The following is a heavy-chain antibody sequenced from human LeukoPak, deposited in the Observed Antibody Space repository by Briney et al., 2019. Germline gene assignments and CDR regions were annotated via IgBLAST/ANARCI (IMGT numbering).Heavy chain of an antibody. D-gene: IGHD4-17*01. J-gene: IGHJ3*02. CDR2: IYHSGST. V-gene: IGHV4-30-2*01. CDR1: GGSIISGGYS. CDR3: ARDATVTTYAFDI. Sequence: SQTLSLTCAVSGGSIISGGYSWSWIRQPPGKGLEWIGYIYHSGSTYYNPSLKSRVTISVDRSKNQFSLKLSSLTAADTAVYYCARDATVTTYAFDIWGQGTMVTVSS.